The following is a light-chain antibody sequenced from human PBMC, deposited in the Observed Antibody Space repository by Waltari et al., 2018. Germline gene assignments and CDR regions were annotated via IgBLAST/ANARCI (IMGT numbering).Light chain of an antibody. CDR3: SSYTSSNTPYV. CDR2: DVS. V-gene: IGLV2-14*01. J-gene: IGLJ1*01. CDR1: SSDVGGYNY. Sequence: QSALTQPASVSGSPGQSITISCTGTSSDVGGYNYVSWYQQDPGKAPKLRIYDVSKRLSGVSSRFSGSQSGNAAALMISGLQADDEADYYCSSYTSSNTPYVFGAGTKVTVL.